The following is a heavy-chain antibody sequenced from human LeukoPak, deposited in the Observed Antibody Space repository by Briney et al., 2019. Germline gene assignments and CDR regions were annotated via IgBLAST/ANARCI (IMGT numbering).Heavy chain of an antibody. J-gene: IGHJ4*02. V-gene: IGHV4-61*02. Sequence: PSQTLSLTCTVSGGSISSGSYYWSWIRQPAGKGLEWIGRIYTSGSTNYNPSLKSRVTMSVDTSKNQFSLKLSSVTAADTAVYYCARYSSSRRPFDYWGQGTLVTVSS. CDR3: ARYSSSRRPFDY. D-gene: IGHD6-6*01. CDR1: GGSISSGSYY. CDR2: IYTSGST.